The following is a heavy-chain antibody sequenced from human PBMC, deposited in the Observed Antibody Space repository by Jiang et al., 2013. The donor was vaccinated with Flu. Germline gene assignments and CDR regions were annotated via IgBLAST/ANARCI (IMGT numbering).Heavy chain of an antibody. Sequence: GAEVKKPGASVKVSCKASGYTFTSYGISWVRQAPGQGLEWMGRIIPILGIANYAQKFQGRVTITADKSTSTAYMELSSLRSEDTAVYYCARDTAMEEYYYYGMDVWGQGTTVTVSS. V-gene: IGHV1-69*04. CDR1: GYTFTSYG. CDR2: IIPILGIA. D-gene: IGHD5-18*01. CDR3: ARDTAMEEYYYYGMDV. J-gene: IGHJ6*02.